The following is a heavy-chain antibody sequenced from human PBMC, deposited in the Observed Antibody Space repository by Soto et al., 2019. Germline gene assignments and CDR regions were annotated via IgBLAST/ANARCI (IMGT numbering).Heavy chain of an antibody. Sequence: SETLSLTCTVSGGSISSYYWSWIRQPPGKGLEWIGYIYYSGSTNYNPSLKSRVTISVDTSKNQFSLKLSSVTAADTAVYYCARVIAAAGTTGGPPKIYYYYYYMDVWGKGTTVTVSS. V-gene: IGHV4-59*01. CDR3: ARVIAAAGTTGGPPKIYYYYYYMDV. CDR1: GGSISSYY. D-gene: IGHD6-13*01. J-gene: IGHJ6*03. CDR2: IYYSGST.